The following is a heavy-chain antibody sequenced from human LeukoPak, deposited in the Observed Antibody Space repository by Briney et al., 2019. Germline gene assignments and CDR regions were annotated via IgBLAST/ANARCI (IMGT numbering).Heavy chain of an antibody. Sequence: SETLSLTCAVYGGSFSGYYWSWIRQPPGKGLEWIGEINHSGSTNYNPSLKSRVTISVDTSKNQFSLKLSSVTAADTAVYYCARERGQYDILTGYSSYYYYYYMDVWGKGTTVTISS. V-gene: IGHV4-34*01. CDR2: INHSGST. CDR3: ARERGQYDILTGYSSYYYYYYMDV. CDR1: GGSFSGYY. J-gene: IGHJ6*03. D-gene: IGHD3-9*01.